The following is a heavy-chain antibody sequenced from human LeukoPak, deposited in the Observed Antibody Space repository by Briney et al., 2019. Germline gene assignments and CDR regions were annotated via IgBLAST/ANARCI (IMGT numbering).Heavy chain of an antibody. Sequence: PSETLSLTCSVSDDSISIYYWSWIRQPPGKGPEWIGYIDHTGSTNYNPSLNSRVTISRDTSKNQFSLKLSSVTAADTAVYYCARAFSSSSYFDYWGQGTLVTVSS. CDR2: IDHTGST. CDR3: ARAFSSSSYFDY. V-gene: IGHV4-59*08. D-gene: IGHD6-6*01. CDR1: DDSISIYY. J-gene: IGHJ4*02.